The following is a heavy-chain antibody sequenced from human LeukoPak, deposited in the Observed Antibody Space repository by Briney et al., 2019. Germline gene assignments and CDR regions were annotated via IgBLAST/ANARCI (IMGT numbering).Heavy chain of an antibody. D-gene: IGHD3-10*01. CDR3: TKARESHSLFDS. V-gene: IGHV3-23*01. CDR2: ITNGGAT. CDR1: GFTFIGYA. Sequence: GRTLRLSCAASGFTFIGYAMSWVRQAPGKGLERVSAITNGGATYYADPVKGRFTISRDTSKNTLYLQMNSLRAEDTSIYYCTKARESHSLFDSWGQGTLVTVSS. J-gene: IGHJ4*02.